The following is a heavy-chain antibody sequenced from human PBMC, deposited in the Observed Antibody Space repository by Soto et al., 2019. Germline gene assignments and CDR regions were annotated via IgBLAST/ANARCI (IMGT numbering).Heavy chain of an antibody. CDR3: AIDGWVVVAGLDY. Sequence: QVQLVESGGGVVQPGRSLRLSCAASGFTFSTYGMHWVRQAPGKGLEWVAGMWYDGSNKYYADSVKGRFTISRDNSKNTLYLQMNSLRAEDTAVYYCAIDGWVVVAGLDYWGQGTLVTVSS. J-gene: IGHJ4*02. V-gene: IGHV3-33*01. CDR2: MWYDGSNK. CDR1: GFTFSTYG. D-gene: IGHD2-15*01.